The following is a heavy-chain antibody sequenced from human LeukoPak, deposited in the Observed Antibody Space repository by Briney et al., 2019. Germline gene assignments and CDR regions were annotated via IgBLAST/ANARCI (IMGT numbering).Heavy chain of an antibody. D-gene: IGHD3-10*01. CDR3: ARGRGQVVFDY. Sequence: GASVKVSCKASGGTFSNFHIAWVRQAPGQGFEWMGGIIPLSGTPNYAQKFQGRVTITTDDSSTTAHMELRSLRSDDTAVYYCARGRGQVVFDYWGQGTLVTVSS. V-gene: IGHV1-69*05. CDR2: IIPLSGTP. J-gene: IGHJ4*02. CDR1: GGTFSNFH.